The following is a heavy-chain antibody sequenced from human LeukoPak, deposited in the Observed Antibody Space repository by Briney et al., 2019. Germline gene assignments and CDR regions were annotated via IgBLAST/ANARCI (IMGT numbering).Heavy chain of an antibody. Sequence: PSETLSLTCAVSGGSISSSNWWSWVRQPPGKGLEWIGEIYHSGSTNYNPSLKSRVTISVDKSNKQFSLKLSSVTAADTAVYYCARSGDRDYYDSSGNHFDIWGQGTMVNVSS. CDR2: IYHSGST. CDR3: ARSGDRDYYDSSGNHFDI. D-gene: IGHD3-22*01. V-gene: IGHV4-4*02. J-gene: IGHJ3*02. CDR1: GGSISSSNW.